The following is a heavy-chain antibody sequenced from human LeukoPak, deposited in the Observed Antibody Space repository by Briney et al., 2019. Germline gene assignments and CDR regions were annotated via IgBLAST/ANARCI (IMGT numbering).Heavy chain of an antibody. J-gene: IGHJ4*02. CDR2: ISWDGGST. V-gene: IGHV3-43D*03. D-gene: IGHD5-24*01. CDR1: GFTFDDYA. Sequence: PGGSLRLSCAASGFTFDDYAMHWVRQAPGKGLEWVSLISWDGGSTYYADSVKGRFTISRDNSKNSLYLQMNSLRAEDTAVYYCAKGGAIMATIPYYFDYWGQGTLVTVSS. CDR3: AKGGAIMATIPYYFDY.